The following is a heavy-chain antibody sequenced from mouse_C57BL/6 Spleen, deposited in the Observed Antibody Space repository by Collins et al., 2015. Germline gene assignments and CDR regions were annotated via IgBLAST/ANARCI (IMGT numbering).Heavy chain of an antibody. CDR1: GYTFTSYW. CDR3: ARNLFDY. V-gene: IGHV1-69*01. CDR2: IDPSDSYT. J-gene: IGHJ2*01. Sequence: QVQLQQPGAELVMPGASVKLSCKASGYTFTSYWMHWVKQRPGQGLEWIGEIDPSDSYTNYNQKFKGKSTLTVDKSSSTAYMQLSSLTSEDSAVYYCARNLFDYWGQAPLSQSPQ.